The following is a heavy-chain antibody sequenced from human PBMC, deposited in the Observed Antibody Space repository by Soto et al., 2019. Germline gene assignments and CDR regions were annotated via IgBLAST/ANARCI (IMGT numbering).Heavy chain of an antibody. CDR3: AREVRRVAAAGGYNGFHP. D-gene: IGHD6-13*01. CDR1: GYTFTSYY. Sequence: QVQLVQSGAEVKKPGASVKVSCKASGYTFTSYYMHWVLQAPGQGLEWMGIINPSGGSTSYAQKFKGRVTMTRDTSTRTVYMELSTMRSEDTAVYYSAREVRRVAAAGGYNGFHPWVQGTLVTVS. J-gene: IGHJ5*02. CDR2: INPSGGST. V-gene: IGHV1-46*01.